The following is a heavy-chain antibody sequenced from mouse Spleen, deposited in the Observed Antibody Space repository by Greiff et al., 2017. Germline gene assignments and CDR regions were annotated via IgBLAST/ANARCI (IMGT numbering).Heavy chain of an antibody. CDR3: ARPNGNYEMDY. D-gene: IGHD2-1*01. V-gene: IGHV5-17*01. CDR1: GFTFSDYG. Sequence: DVQLVESGGGLVKPGGSLKLSCAASGFTFSDYGMHWVRQAPEKGLEWVAYISSGSSTIYYADTVKGRFTISRDNAKNTLFLQMTSLRSEDTAMYYCARPNGNYEMDYWGQGTSVTVSS. J-gene: IGHJ4*01. CDR2: ISSGSSTI.